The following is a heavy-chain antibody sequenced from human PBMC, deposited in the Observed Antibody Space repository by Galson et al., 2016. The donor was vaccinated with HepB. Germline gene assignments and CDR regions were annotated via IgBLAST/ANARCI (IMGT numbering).Heavy chain of an antibody. V-gene: IGHV3-23*01. CDR3: AKRGCFGEFDQ. J-gene: IGHJ4*02. Sequence: SLRLSCAVSACTFKNYAMNWVRQAPGKGLVWVSGISGDGGRTSYEDSVKGRFTISRDKAKNTLYLQMNSVGVEDTAVYYCAKRGCFGEFDQWGQGTGVVVSS. CDR1: ACTFKNYA. CDR2: ISGDGGRT. D-gene: IGHD3-10*01.